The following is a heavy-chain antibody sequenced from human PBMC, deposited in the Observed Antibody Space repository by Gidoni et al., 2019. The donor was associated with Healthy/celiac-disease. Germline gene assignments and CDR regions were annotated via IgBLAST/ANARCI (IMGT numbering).Heavy chain of an antibody. J-gene: IGHJ6*02. CDR3: ARAGDIVVVPAAPTWGMDV. Sequence: VQLVQSGAVVKKPGAPAKVSCKASRCTLTSYDMHWVRQAPGQGLEWMGWINPNRGGTKYAQKCKGWVTMTRDTCISTAYMELSRLRSDDTAMYYCARAGDIVVVPAAPTWGMDVWGQGTTVTVSS. CDR2: INPNRGGT. D-gene: IGHD2-2*01. V-gene: IGHV1-2*04. CDR1: RCTLTSYD.